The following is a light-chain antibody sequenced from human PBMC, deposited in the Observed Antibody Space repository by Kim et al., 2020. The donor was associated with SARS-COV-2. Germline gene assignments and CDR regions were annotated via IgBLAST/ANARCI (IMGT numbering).Light chain of an antibody. V-gene: IGKV3D-20*02. Sequence: SPGERATLSCRASHSVTNNYLVWYQKKPGQAPRLLIDDASRRATGIPDRFSGSGSGTEFTLTISRLEPEDFAVYYCQQCSTSPLTFGGGTKVDIK. J-gene: IGKJ4*01. CDR2: DAS. CDR3: QQCSTSPLT. CDR1: HSVTNNY.